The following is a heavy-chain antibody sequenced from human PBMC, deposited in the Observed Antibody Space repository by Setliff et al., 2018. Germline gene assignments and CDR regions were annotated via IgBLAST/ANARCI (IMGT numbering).Heavy chain of an antibody. Sequence: GASVKVSCKASGYTFTGYYMHWVRQAPGQGLEWMGWINPNSGGTNYAQKFQGWVTMTRDTSISTAYMELSRLRSDDTAVYCCARSGWLREYYFDYWGQGTLVTVSS. CDR1: GYTFTGYY. J-gene: IGHJ4*02. CDR3: ARSGWLREYYFDY. CDR2: INPNSGGT. D-gene: IGHD5-12*01. V-gene: IGHV1-2*04.